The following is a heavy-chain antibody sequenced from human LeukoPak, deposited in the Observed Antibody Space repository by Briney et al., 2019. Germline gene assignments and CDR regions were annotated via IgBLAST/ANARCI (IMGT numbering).Heavy chain of an antibody. CDR1: GYTFTGYY. D-gene: IGHD3-3*01. Sequence: ASVEVSCKASGYTFTGYYMHWVRQAPGQGLEWMGWINPNSGGTNYAQKFQGRVTMTRDTSISTAYMELSRLRSDDTAVYYCARGSIFGVVIGFDYWGQGTLVTVSS. CDR3: ARGSIFGVVIGFDY. J-gene: IGHJ4*02. V-gene: IGHV1-2*02. CDR2: INPNSGGT.